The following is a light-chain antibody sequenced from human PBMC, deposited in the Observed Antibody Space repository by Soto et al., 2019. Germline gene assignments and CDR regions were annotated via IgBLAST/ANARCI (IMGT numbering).Light chain of an antibody. Sequence: DIVMTQSPDSLAVSLGARATINCRASQSLLSSSNNKNRSSWYQQKPGQPPKLLLYWASTRESGVPDRFSGSWSGTDFSLTISTLQAEDVAVYYCQQYYSSPRTFGQGAKVDIK. V-gene: IGKV4-1*01. CDR3: QQYYSSPRT. CDR1: QSLLSSSNNKNR. CDR2: WAS. J-gene: IGKJ1*01.